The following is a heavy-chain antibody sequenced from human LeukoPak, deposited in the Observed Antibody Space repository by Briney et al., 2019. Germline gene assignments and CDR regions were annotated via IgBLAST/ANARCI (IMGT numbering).Heavy chain of an antibody. CDR1: GYTFTTYW. CDR2: IYPGDSDT. Sequence: GESLKISCKGSGYTFTTYWIAWVRQLPGKDLEWMGIIYPGDSDTRYSPSFQGQVTISADKSITTAYLQWSSLKASDTAMYYCARRDAGLAFDYGGQGTLVTVPS. V-gene: IGHV5-51*01. J-gene: IGHJ4*02. CDR3: ARRDAGLAFDY. D-gene: IGHD6-13*01.